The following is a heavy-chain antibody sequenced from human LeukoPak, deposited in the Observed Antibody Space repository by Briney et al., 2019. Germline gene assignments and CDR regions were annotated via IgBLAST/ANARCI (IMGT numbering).Heavy chain of an antibody. J-gene: IGHJ4*02. Sequence: PSETLSLTCTVSDDSIGSSSDYWGWVRQPPGKGLEWLGSFYYGGSTYYNPSLKSRVTISVDTSKNQFSLELSSVTASDTAIYYCTRLDYWGQGTLVTVSS. CDR3: TRLDY. V-gene: IGHV4-39*01. CDR1: DDSIGSSSDY. CDR2: FYYGGST.